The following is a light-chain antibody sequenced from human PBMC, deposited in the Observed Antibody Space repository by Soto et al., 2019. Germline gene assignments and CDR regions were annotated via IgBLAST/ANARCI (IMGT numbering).Light chain of an antibody. J-gene: IGKJ2*03. CDR2: GAS. V-gene: IGKV3-15*01. Sequence: EIVMTQSPATLSVSPGERATLSCRASQSVSSDLAWYQQRVGQAPRLLIYGASTRAAGIPARFSGSGSGTEFTLIISSLQSEDFAVYFCQQYNNWPYSFGQGTKVEIK. CDR1: QSVSSD. CDR3: QQYNNWPYS.